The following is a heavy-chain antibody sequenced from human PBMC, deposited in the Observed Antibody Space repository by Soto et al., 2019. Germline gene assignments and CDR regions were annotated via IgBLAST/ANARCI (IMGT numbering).Heavy chain of an antibody. CDR3: ARVVPGAEAWFGP. CDR2: ISGSGSNT. D-gene: IGHD2-2*01. CDR1: GFTFSSYA. J-gene: IGHJ5*02. Sequence: GGSLRLSCAASGFTFSSYAMTWVRQAPGKGLEWVSGISGSGSNTYYRDSVKGRFTISRDSSKNTLYLQMNNLRSDDTAVYYCARVVPGAEAWFGPWGQGTLVTVSS. V-gene: IGHV3-23*01.